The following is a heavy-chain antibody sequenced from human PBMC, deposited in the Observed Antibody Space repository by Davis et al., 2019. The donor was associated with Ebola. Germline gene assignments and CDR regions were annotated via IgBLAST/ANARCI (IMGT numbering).Heavy chain of an antibody. D-gene: IGHD2-8*01. Sequence: GGSLRLSCAASGFTFSSYSMNWVRQAPGKGLEWVSYISSSSSTIYYADSVKGRFTISRDNAKNSLYLQMNSLRDEETAVYYCARVWYCTNGVCYKDAFDIWGQGTMVTVSS. J-gene: IGHJ3*02. CDR2: ISSSSSTI. CDR3: ARVWYCTNGVCYKDAFDI. V-gene: IGHV3-48*02. CDR1: GFTFSSYS.